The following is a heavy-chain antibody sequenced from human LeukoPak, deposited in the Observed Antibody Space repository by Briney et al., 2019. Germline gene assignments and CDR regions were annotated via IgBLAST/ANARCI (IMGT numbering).Heavy chain of an antibody. CDR3: ARDGDSGSYLWGLDV. CDR1: GFTFSDYY. Sequence: GGSLRLSCAASGFTFSDYYMSWIRQAPGKGLEWVSYIRSSGSTIYYADSVKGRFTISRDNAKNSLYLQMNSLRAEDTAVYYCARDGDSGSYLWGLDVWGKGTTVTVSS. CDR2: IRSSGSTI. J-gene: IGHJ6*04. D-gene: IGHD1-26*01. V-gene: IGHV3-11*04.